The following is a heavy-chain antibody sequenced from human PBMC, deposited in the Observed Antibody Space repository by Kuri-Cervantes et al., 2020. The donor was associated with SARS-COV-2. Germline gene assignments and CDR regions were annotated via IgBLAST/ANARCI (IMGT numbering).Heavy chain of an antibody. V-gene: IGHV4-59*12. CDR1: GGSISSYC. J-gene: IGHJ4*02. D-gene: IGHD2-2*02. CDR3: ARGGGGYCSSTSCYSY. Sequence: SETLSLTCTVSGGSISSYCWSWIRQPPGKGLEWIGYIYYSGSTNYNPSLKSRVTISVDTSKNQFSLKLSSVTAADTAVYYCARGGGGYCSSTSCYSYWGQGTLVTVSS. CDR2: IYYSGST.